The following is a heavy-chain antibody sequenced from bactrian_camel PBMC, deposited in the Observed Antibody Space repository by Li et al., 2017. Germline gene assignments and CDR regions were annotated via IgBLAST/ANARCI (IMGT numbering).Heavy chain of an antibody. CDR2: IYTGGGSA. CDR3: AADRRDGSWFPYCGRSSYEYEY. J-gene: IGHJ4*01. V-gene: IGHV3S19*01. D-gene: IGHD6*01. CDR1: GFTFDIYG. Sequence: DVQLVESGGGLVQPGRSLRLSCTASGFTFDIYGMSWVRQAPGKGLEWVSSIYTGGGSAYYADSVKGRFTISKDNAKNTLFLQMNNLKPEDTAMYYCAADRRDGSWFPYCGRSSYEYEYWGQGTQVTVS.